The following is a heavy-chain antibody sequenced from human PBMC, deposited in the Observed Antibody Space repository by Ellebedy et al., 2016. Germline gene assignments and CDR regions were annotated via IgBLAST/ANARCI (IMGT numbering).Heavy chain of an antibody. Sequence: GESLKISXAASGFTFSSYGMHWVRQAPGKGLEWVAFISYDGSYKFYADSVKGRFTISRENSKTTLYLQMNSLRPEDTAVYYCASRLPTSSGAYWGQGTLVTVSS. CDR3: ASRLPTSSGAY. J-gene: IGHJ4*02. CDR2: ISYDGSYK. D-gene: IGHD3-16*01. CDR1: GFTFSSYG. V-gene: IGHV3-30*03.